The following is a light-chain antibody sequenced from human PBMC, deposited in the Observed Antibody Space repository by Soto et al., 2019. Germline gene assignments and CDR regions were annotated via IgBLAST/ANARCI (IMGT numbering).Light chain of an antibody. CDR3: QQRSNWPT. CDR1: QSVSSN. J-gene: IGKJ1*01. Sequence: EIVMTQSPATLSASPGERATLSCRASQSVSSNLAWYQQKPGQAPRLLIYGASSRATGIPARFSGSGSGTDFTLTISSLEPEDFAVYYCQQRSNWPTFGQGTKVDIK. V-gene: IGKV3-11*01. CDR2: GAS.